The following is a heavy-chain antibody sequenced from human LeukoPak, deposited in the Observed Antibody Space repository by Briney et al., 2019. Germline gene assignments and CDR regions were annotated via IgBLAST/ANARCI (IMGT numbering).Heavy chain of an antibody. J-gene: IGHJ4*02. D-gene: IGHD4/OR15-4a*01. CDR2: ISGSGGNT. CDR3: AKDGYAMVSFFDY. V-gene: IGHV3-23*01. CDR1: GFTFNTYS. Sequence: GGSLRLSCAASGFTFNTYSMNWVRQAPGKGLEWVSGISGSGGNTYYADSVKGRFTISRDNSKNTLYLQLNSLRAEDTAVYYCAKDGYAMVSFFDYWGQGTLVSVSS.